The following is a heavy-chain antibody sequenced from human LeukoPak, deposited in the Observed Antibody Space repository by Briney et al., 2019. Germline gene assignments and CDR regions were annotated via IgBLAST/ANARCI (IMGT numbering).Heavy chain of an antibody. J-gene: IGHJ6*02. V-gene: IGHV4-59*08. CDR3: ARHCLDKRLRYFDWLSLKYYYYSMDV. CDR1: GGSISSYY. Sequence: SETLSLTCTVSGGSISSYYWSWIRQPPGKGLEWIGYIYYSGSTNYNPSLKSRVTISVDTSKNQFSLKLSSVTAADTAVYYCARHCLDKRLRYFDWLSLKYYYYSMDVWGQATTVTVSS. D-gene: IGHD3-9*01. CDR2: IYYSGST.